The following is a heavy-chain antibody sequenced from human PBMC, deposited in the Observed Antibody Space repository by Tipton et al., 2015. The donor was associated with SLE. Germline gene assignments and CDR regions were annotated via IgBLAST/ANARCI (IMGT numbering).Heavy chain of an antibody. V-gene: IGHV4-59*11. Sequence: TLSLTCSVSGGSIRSHYWSWIRQPPGKGLEWIGYIYYSGSTNYNPSLKSRVTISVDTSKNQFSLKLSSVTAADTAVYYCARTGAATRRITLVRGVPGAFDIWGQGKMVTVS. CDR1: GGSIRSHY. CDR2: IYYSGST. D-gene: IGHD3-10*01. J-gene: IGHJ3*02. CDR3: ARTGAATRRITLVRGVPGAFDI.